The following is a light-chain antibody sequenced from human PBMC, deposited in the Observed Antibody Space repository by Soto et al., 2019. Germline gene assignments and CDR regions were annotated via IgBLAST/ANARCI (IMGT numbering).Light chain of an antibody. V-gene: IGKV1-6*01. CDR2: AAS. Sequence: AIQMTQSPSSLSASVGDRVTITCRASQGIRNDLGWYQQKPGKAPKLLIYAASSLQSGVPSRFSGSGSGTDCTLTISSLQPEEFATYYCLQDDNDPLTFGGGTKVEIK. CDR1: QGIRND. J-gene: IGKJ4*01. CDR3: LQDDNDPLT.